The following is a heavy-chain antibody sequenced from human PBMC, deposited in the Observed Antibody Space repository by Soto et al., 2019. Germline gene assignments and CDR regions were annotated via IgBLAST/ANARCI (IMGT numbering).Heavy chain of an antibody. CDR2: IYHSGST. J-gene: IGHJ4*02. CDR1: GGSISSGGYS. V-gene: IGHV4-30-2*01. Sequence: PSEILSLTCAVSGGSISSGGYSWSWIRQPPGKGLEWIGYIYHSGSTYYNPSLKSRVTISVDRSKNQFSLKLSSVTAADTAVYYCARDPGRWGQGTLVTVSS. CDR3: ARDPGR.